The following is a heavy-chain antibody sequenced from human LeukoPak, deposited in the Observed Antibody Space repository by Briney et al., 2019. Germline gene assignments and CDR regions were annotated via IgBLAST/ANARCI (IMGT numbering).Heavy chain of an antibody. J-gene: IGHJ5*02. CDR2: IKQDGSEK. D-gene: IGHD2-2*01. V-gene: IGHV3-7*03. CDR3: AKHIVVIPAGGDRLDP. CDR1: GFIFSNYW. Sequence: GSLRLSCATSGFIFSNYWMSWVRQAPGKGLEWVANIKQDGSEKYYVDAVKGRFTISRDNSKNTLYLQMNSLRGDDTAVYYCAKHIVVIPAGGDRLDPWGQGTLVTVSS.